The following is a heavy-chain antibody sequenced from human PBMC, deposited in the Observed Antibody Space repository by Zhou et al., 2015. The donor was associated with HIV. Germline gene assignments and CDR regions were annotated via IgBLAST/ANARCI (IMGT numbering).Heavy chain of an antibody. Sequence: VQLVQSGAELKKPGASVKVSCKASGGTFSSSGLSWVRQAPGQGLEWMGGFIPIFGTAFYAQKVQGRVTITADESTTTAYMELSRLRSDDTAVYYCARKAITFGGVIANDAFDIWGQGTMVTVSS. D-gene: IGHD3-16*02. CDR2: FIPIFGTA. CDR3: ARKAITFGGVIANDAFDI. V-gene: IGHV1-69*12. J-gene: IGHJ3*02. CDR1: GGTFSSSG.